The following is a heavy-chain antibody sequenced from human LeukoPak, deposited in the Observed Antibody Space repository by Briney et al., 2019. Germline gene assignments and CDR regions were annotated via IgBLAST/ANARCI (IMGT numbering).Heavy chain of an antibody. D-gene: IGHD1-1*01. V-gene: IGHV4-38-2*01. CDR2: IYHSGST. J-gene: IGHJ3*02. CDR1: GYSISSGYY. Sequence: PSETLSLTCAVSGYSISSGYYWGWIRQPPGKGLGWIGNIYHSGSTYYNPSLKSRVTISVDTSKNHLSLNLSSVTAADTAVYYCARMYGTWAFDIWGQGTMVSVSS. CDR3: ARMYGTWAFDI.